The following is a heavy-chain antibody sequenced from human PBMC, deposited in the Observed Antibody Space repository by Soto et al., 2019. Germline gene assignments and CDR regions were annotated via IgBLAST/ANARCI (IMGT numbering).Heavy chain of an antibody. D-gene: IGHD3-9*01. Sequence: PGGSLRLSCAASGFTFSSYWMSWVRQAPGKGLEWVANIKQDGSEKYYVDSVKGRFTISRDNAKNSLYLQMNSLRAEDTAVYYCARDWSSGIRYFDWTKADNWFDPWGQGTLVTVSS. CDR1: GFTFSSYW. CDR2: IKQDGSEK. J-gene: IGHJ5*02. V-gene: IGHV3-7*01. CDR3: ARDWSSGIRYFDWTKADNWFDP.